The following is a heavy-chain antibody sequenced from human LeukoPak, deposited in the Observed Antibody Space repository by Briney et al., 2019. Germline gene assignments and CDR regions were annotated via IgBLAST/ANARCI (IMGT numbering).Heavy chain of an antibody. D-gene: IGHD6-13*01. J-gene: IGHJ5*02. V-gene: IGHV3-74*01. Sequence: PGGSLRLPCAASGFSISGHFMHWVRQGPGKGLMWVSRIDRDGSEINYADSVKGRFTISRDNAKNTLYLQMNSLRDEDTAVYYCARHIRAAAFDPWGQGTLVTVSS. CDR1: GFSISGHF. CDR3: ARHIRAAAFDP. CDR2: IDRDGSEI.